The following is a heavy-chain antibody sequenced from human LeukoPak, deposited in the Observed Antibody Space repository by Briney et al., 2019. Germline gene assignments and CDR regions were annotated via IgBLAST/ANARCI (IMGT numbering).Heavy chain of an antibody. Sequence: SETLSLTCTVSGGSISSYYWSWIRQHPGKGLEWIGYIYYSGSTYYNPSLKSRVTISVDTSKNQFSLKLSSVTAADTAVYYCARVRMVRGVIIFFDYWGQGTLVTVSS. V-gene: IGHV4-59*06. D-gene: IGHD3-10*01. CDR1: GGSISSYY. CDR2: IYYSGST. CDR3: ARVRMVRGVIIFFDY. J-gene: IGHJ4*02.